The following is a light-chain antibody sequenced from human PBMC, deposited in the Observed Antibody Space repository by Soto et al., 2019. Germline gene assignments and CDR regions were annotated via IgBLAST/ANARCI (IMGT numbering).Light chain of an antibody. CDR2: GAS. CDR1: QSVSSSY. J-gene: IGKJ1*01. CDR3: LQSGSSPRT. V-gene: IGKV3-20*01. Sequence: EFVLTQSPGNLSLSPGERATLSCRASQSVSSSYLAWYQQKPGQAPRLLINGASSRATGIPDRFSGRGFGTDLTLTISRLEPEDVAGDDFLQSGSSPRTFVPVTTVDLK.